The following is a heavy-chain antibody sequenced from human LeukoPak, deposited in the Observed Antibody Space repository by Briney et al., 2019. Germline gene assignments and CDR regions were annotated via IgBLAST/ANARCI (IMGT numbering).Heavy chain of an antibody. CDR2: IYYSGST. J-gene: IGHJ4*02. D-gene: IGHD2-8*01. Sequence: PSETLSLTCTVSGGSISSGDYYWSWIRRPPGKGLEWIGYIYYSGSTCYNPSLKSRVTISVDTSKNQFSLKLSSVTAADTAVYYCARLNAYYFDYWGQGTLVTVSS. CDR1: GGSISSGDYY. CDR3: ARLNAYYFDY. V-gene: IGHV4-30-4*08.